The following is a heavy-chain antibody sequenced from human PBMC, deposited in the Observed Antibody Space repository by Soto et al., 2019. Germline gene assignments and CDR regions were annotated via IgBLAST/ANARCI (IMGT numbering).Heavy chain of an antibody. J-gene: IGHJ4*02. Sequence: SLRLSCEASGFTFSGYWMSWVRQAPGKGLEWVADIKHDGSVKFYVDSVKGRFTISRDNAKKLLYLQMSGLRAEDTALYYCARAPYINAWYRFDLWGQGTLVTAPQ. CDR3: ARAPYINAWYRFDL. V-gene: IGHV3-7*03. CDR1: GFTFSGYW. D-gene: IGHD6-13*01. CDR2: IKHDGSVK.